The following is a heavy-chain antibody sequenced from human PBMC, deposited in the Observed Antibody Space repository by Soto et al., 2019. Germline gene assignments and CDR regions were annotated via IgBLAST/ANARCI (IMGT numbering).Heavy chain of an antibody. CDR1: VGSISSGCYY. Sequence: SETLSLTCTVSVGSISSGCYYLSWIRQHPGKGLEWIGYIYYSGSTYYNPSLKSRVTISVETSKNQFSLELSSVTAADTAVYYCASRGSSSTYYYYYGMEVWGQGTTVTFSS. J-gene: IGHJ6*01. CDR2: IYYSGST. V-gene: IGHV4-31*03. CDR3: ASRGSSSTYYYYYGMEV. D-gene: IGHD6-6*01.